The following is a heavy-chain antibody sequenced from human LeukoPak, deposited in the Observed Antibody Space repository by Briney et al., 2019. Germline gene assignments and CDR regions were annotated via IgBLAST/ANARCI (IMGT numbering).Heavy chain of an antibody. CDR3: ARESPTPLNNYYYYFYMDV. CDR1: GFTFSSYS. Sequence: GGSLRLSCAASGFTFSSYSMNWVRQAPGKGLEWVSYISSRSRTIYYADSVKGRFTISRDNAKNSLYLQMNNLRAEDTAVYYCARESPTPLNNYYYYFYMDVWGKGTTVTVSS. J-gene: IGHJ6*03. V-gene: IGHV3-48*01. CDR2: ISSRSRTI.